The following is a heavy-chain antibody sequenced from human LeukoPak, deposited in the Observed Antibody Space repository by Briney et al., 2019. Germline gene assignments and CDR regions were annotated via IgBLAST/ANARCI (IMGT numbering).Heavy chain of an antibody. CDR3: ARVRGKITSSWPYYFDY. J-gene: IGHJ4*02. CDR1: GGSLSSSSYY. V-gene: IGHV4-39*07. Sequence: SETLSLTCTVSGGSLSSSSYYWGWIRQPPGKGLEWIGSIYYSGSTYYNPSLKSRVTISVDTSKNQFSLKLSSVTAADTAVYYCARVRGKITSSWPYYFDYWGQGTLVTVSS. CDR2: IYYSGST. D-gene: IGHD6-13*01.